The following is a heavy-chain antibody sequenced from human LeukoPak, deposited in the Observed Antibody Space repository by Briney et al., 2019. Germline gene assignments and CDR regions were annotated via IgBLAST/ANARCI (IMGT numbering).Heavy chain of an antibody. CDR1: GGSFSGYY. Sequence: KPSETLSLTCAVSGGSFSGYYWTWIRQPPGKGLEWIGEIGHSGSSNYKASLNSRVTISVDTSKNQFSLKLSSVTAADTAVYYCARGPMRGWFDPWGQGTLVTVSS. J-gene: IGHJ5*02. CDR3: ARGPMRGWFDP. CDR2: IGHSGSS. V-gene: IGHV4-34*01.